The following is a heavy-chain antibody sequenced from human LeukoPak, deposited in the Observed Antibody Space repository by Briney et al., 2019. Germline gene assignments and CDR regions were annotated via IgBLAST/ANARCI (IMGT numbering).Heavy chain of an antibody. CDR1: GGSISSYY. D-gene: IGHD3-22*01. CDR2: IYTSGST. V-gene: IGHV4-4*07. J-gene: IGHJ4*02. Sequence: PSETLSLTCTVSGGSISSYYWSWIRQPAGKGLEWIGRIYTSGSTNYNPSLKSRVTMSVDTSKNQFSLKLSSVTAADTAVYYCARDNYYDSSGYSYYFDYWSQGTLVTVSS. CDR3: ARDNYYDSSGYSYYFDY.